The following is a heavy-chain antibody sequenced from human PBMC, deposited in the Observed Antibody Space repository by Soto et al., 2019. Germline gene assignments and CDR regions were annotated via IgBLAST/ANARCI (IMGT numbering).Heavy chain of an antibody. D-gene: IGHD3-3*01. CDR2: IYYSGST. J-gene: IGHJ4*02. V-gene: IGHV4-31*03. Sequence: LSLTCTVSGGSISSGGYYWSWIRQHPGKGLEWIGYIYYSGSTYYNPSLKSRVTISVDTSKNQFSLKLSSVTAADTAVYYCARGPFTIFGVAPAYDYWGQGTLVTVSS. CDR1: GGSISSGGYY. CDR3: ARGPFTIFGVAPAYDY.